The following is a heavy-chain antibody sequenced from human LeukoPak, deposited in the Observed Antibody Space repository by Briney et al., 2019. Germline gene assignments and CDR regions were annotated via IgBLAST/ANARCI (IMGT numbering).Heavy chain of an antibody. V-gene: IGHV4-31*03. CDR2: IYFHGSS. Sequence: SETLSLTCNVSGVSIASKSYYWTWIRQRPGEGLEWIGYIYFHGSSYYNPSLKGRLDLSVDSSKNQFSLDLRSVTAADSAVYFCARDQDRSGYFDYWGQGVLVTVTS. D-gene: IGHD3-3*01. CDR1: GVSIASKSYY. CDR3: ARDQDRSGYFDY. J-gene: IGHJ4*02.